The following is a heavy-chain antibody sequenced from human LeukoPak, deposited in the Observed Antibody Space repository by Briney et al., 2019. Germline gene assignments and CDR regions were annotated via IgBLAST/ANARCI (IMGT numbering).Heavy chain of an antibody. J-gene: IGHJ4*02. V-gene: IGHV3-66*01. D-gene: IGHD3-10*01. CDR2: IYSGGST. Sequence: GGSLRLSCAASQFIFSTYAMSWVRQAPGRGLEWVSIIYSGGSTYYADSVKGRFTISRNNSKNTLYLQMNSLRAEDTAVYYCARVTGPTSTVVRGVIIPAFDYWGQGTLVTVSS. CDR3: ARVTGPTSTVVRGVIIPAFDY. CDR1: QFIFSTYA.